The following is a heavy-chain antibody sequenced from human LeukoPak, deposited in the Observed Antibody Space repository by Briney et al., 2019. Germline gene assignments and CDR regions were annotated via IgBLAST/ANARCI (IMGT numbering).Heavy chain of an antibody. J-gene: IGHJ6*04. D-gene: IGHD6-19*01. CDR3: ARDRYSSV. CDR1: GFTFSSYG. CDR2: IRYDGSNK. Sequence: GGSLRLSCAASGFTFSSYGMHWVRQVPGKGLEWVAFIRYDGSNKYYADSVKGRFTISRDNSKNTLYLQMNSLRAEDTAVYFCARDRYSSVWGKGTTVIVSS. V-gene: IGHV3-30*02.